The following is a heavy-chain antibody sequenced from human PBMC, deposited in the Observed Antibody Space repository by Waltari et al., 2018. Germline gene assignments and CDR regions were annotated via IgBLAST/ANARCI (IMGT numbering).Heavy chain of an antibody. CDR2: ITGDGALT. CDR1: GFISITSW. D-gene: IGHD7-27*01. J-gene: IGHJ2*01. V-gene: IGHV3-74*01. Sequence: EAQLVESGGDVVQPGGHPRILGVGSGFISITSWMHWLRQDPGKGLVWVSRITGDGALTFYADSVKGRFTISRDNARNTLSLEMNNVRNEDTAIYYCATESLGAGHRYFEVWGRGTLVTVSS. CDR3: ATESLGAGHRYFEV.